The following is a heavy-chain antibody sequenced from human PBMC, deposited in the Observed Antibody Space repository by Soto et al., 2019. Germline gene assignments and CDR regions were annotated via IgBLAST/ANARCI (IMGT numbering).Heavy chain of an antibody. J-gene: IGHJ6*02. CDR3: ARDGSGRIAVAGDHYYYYGMDV. Sequence: PSETLSLTCTVSGGSISSYYWSWIRQPAGKGLEWIGRIYTSGSTNYNPSLKSRVTMSVDTSKNQFSLKLSSVTAADTAVYYCARDGSGRIAVAGDHYYYYGMDVWGQGTTVTVSS. CDR1: GGSISSYY. CDR2: IYTSGST. V-gene: IGHV4-4*07. D-gene: IGHD6-19*01.